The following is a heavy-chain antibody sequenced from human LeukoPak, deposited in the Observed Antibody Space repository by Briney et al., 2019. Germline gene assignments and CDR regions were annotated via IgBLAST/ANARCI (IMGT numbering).Heavy chain of an antibody. CDR1: GFTFSSYS. J-gene: IGHJ4*02. D-gene: IGHD6-13*01. Sequence: PGGSLRLSCAASGFTFSSYSMNWVRQAPGKGLEWVSSISSSSSYIYYADSVKGRFTISTDNAKNSLYLQMNSLRAEDTAVYYCARDRQSSRIAAAGSFDYWGQGTLVTVSS. CDR2: ISSSSSYI. V-gene: IGHV3-21*01. CDR3: ARDRQSSRIAAAGSFDY.